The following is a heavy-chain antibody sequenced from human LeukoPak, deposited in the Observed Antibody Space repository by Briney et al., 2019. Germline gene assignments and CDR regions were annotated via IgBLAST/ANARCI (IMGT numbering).Heavy chain of an antibody. CDR3: VRTKGTSYYDNSGYGAFDI. V-gene: IGHV1-2*02. J-gene: IGHJ3*02. CDR2: INCNSGGT. CDR1: AFTFTDYY. D-gene: IGHD3-22*01. Sequence: ASVKVSCKASAFTFTDYYMHWVRQAPGQGLEWMGYINCNSGGTNYAQKFQGRVTMTRDTSIGTAYMELSWLRSDDTAVFYCVRTKGTSYYDNSGYGAFDIWGQGTMVTVSS.